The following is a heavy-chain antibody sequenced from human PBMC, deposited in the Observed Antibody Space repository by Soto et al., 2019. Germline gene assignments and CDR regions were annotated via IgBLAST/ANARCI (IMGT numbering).Heavy chain of an antibody. D-gene: IGHD5-12*01. CDR1: GGSISSSSHY. Sequence: QLQLQESGPGLLKPSETLSLNCSVSGGSISSSSHYWGWVRQSPGKGLEWIASVYYSGTTYSNPSLKSRVTISIDTSKNQCSLRLTSVTAADTAVYYCARKEYDILSGYTLGFGLDVWGQGTTVTVSS. J-gene: IGHJ6*02. V-gene: IGHV4-39*01. CDR3: ARKEYDILSGYTLGFGLDV. CDR2: VYYSGTT.